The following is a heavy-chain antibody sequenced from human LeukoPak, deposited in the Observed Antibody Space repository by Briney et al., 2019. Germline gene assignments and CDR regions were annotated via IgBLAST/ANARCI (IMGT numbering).Heavy chain of an antibody. V-gene: IGHV4-61*02. D-gene: IGHD2-2*01. Sequence: SETLSLTCTVSGGSISSGSYYWSRIRQPAGKGLEWIGRIYTSGSTNYSPSLKSRVTISVVTSKNQFSLKLSSVTAADTAVYYCASGGYCSSTSCYPLDYWGQGTLVTVSS. CDR1: GGSISSGSYY. J-gene: IGHJ4*02. CDR2: IYTSGST. CDR3: ASGGYCSSTSCYPLDY.